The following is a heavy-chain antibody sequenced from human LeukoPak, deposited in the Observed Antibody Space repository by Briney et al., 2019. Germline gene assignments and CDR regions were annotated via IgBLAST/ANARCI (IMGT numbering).Heavy chain of an antibody. CDR2: ISAYNGNT. V-gene: IGHV1-18*01. D-gene: IGHD3-22*01. CDR3: AKGRVIYYDTTGYRPDDSFDF. Sequence: AASVKVSCKASGYTFTSYGISWVRQAPGQGLEWMGWISAYNGNTNYAQKLQGRVTMTTDTSTSTAYMELRSLRSDDTAVYYCAKGRVIYYDTTGYRPDDSFDFWGQGTMITVSS. CDR1: GYTFTSYG. J-gene: IGHJ3*01.